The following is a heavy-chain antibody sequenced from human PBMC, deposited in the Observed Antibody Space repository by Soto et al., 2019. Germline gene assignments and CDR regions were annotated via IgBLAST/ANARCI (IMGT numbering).Heavy chain of an antibody. CDR1: GGTFSSYT. Sequence: QVQLVQSGAEVKKPGSSVKVSCKASGGTFSSYTISWVRQALGQGLEWMGRIIPILGIANYAQKFQGRVTITAEKSTSTAYMELSSLRSEDTAVYYCARASTTVTPFDYWGQGTLVTVSS. CDR2: IIPILGIA. J-gene: IGHJ4*02. D-gene: IGHD4-17*01. V-gene: IGHV1-69*02. CDR3: ARASTTVTPFDY.